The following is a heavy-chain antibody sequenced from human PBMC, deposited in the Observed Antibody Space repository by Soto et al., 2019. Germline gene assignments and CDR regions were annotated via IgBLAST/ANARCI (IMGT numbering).Heavy chain of an antibody. Sequence: GGSLRLSCTSSGFTFGDYAMSWIRQAPGKGLEWVGFIRSKAFGGTPDYAASVEGRFTISRDDSKSIAYLQMNSLKTEDTAMYYCARDNDHGSIDYWGQGTLVTVSS. D-gene: IGHD3-16*01. V-gene: IGHV3-49*03. CDR3: ARDNDHGSIDY. CDR1: GFTFGDYA. CDR2: IRSKAFGGTP. J-gene: IGHJ4*02.